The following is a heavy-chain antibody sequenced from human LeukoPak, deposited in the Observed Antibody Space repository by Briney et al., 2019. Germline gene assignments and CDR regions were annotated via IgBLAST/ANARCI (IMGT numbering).Heavy chain of an antibody. CDR1: GFTFDDYA. CDR3: AKGTLVKVFDY. CDR2: ISGDGGST. D-gene: IGHD3-10*01. Sequence: GGSLRLSCAASGFTFDDYAMHWVRQAPGKGLEWVSLISGDGGSTYYADSVKGRFIVSRDNSKNSLFLQMNSLRTADAALYYCAKGTLVKVFDYWGREPWSPSP. J-gene: IGHJ4*02. V-gene: IGHV3-43*02.